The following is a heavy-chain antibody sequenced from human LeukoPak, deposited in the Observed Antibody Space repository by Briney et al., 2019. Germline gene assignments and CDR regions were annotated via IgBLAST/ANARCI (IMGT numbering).Heavy chain of an antibody. J-gene: IGHJ4*02. D-gene: IGHD6-19*01. Sequence: ASVKVSCKASGYTFTSYGISWVRQAPGQGLEWMGWISAYNGNTNYAQKLQGRVTMTTDTSTSTAYMELRSLRSEDTAVYYCASSRGSGWYGGGVDYWGQGTLVTVSS. V-gene: IGHV1-18*01. CDR2: ISAYNGNT. CDR3: ASSRGSGWYGGGVDY. CDR1: GYTFTSYG.